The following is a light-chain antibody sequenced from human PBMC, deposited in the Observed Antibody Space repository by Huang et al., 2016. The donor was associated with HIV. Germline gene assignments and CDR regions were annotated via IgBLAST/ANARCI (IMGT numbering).Light chain of an antibody. Sequence: DIQMTQSPSSLSASVGDRVTIACRASQSIRKFLNWYQQKPGEAPKLLLHSASILQSGVPSRFSGSGSGTDFTLTITSLQPEDFATYYCQQTDNPPRTFGQGTKVVIK. CDR1: QSIRKF. CDR3: QQTDNPPRT. J-gene: IGKJ1*01. CDR2: SAS. V-gene: IGKV1-39*01.